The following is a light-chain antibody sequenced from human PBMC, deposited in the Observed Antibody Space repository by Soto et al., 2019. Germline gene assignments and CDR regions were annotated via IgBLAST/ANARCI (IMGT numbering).Light chain of an antibody. CDR3: QQLNSYRT. V-gene: IGKV1-9*01. J-gene: IGKJ3*01. CDR1: QSISSY. CDR2: AAS. Sequence: DIQMTQSPSSLSASVGDRVTITCRASQSISSYLNWYQQKPGKAPKLLIYAASTLQSGVPSRFSGSGSGTEFTLTISSLQPEDFATYYCQQLNSYRTFGPGTKVDIK.